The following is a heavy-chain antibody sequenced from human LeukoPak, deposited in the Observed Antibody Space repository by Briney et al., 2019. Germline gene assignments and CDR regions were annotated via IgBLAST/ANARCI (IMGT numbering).Heavy chain of an antibody. V-gene: IGHV1-2*06. CDR1: GYTFTGYY. CDR3: ARLWGYYDSSGYPHAFDI. D-gene: IGHD3-22*01. J-gene: IGHJ3*02. Sequence: ASVKVSCKASGYTFTGYYMHWVRQAPGQGLEWMGRINPNSGGTNYAQKFQGRVTMTRDTSTSTAYMELSRLRSDDTAVYYCARLWGYYDSSGYPHAFDIWGQGTMVTVSS. CDR2: INPNSGGT.